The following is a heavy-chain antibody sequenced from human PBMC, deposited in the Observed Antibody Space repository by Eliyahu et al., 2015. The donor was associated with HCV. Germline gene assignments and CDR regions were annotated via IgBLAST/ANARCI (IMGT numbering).Heavy chain of an antibody. CDR2: ISSTYTYI. CDR3: ARDTGSWDALNFDY. Sequence: EVQLVESGGGLVKPGGSLRLSCXASGFSFSSYSMNWVRQAPGKGLEWVSSISSTYTYIYYADSVKGRFTISRDNAKNSMYLQMNSLRAEDTAVYYCARDTGSWDALNFDYWGQGTLVTVSS. D-gene: IGHD6-13*01. V-gene: IGHV3-21*01. J-gene: IGHJ4*02. CDR1: GFSFSSYS.